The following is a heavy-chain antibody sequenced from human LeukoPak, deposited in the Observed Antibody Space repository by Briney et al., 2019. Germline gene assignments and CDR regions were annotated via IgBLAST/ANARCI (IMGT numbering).Heavy chain of an antibody. CDR3: ARDLRYSRAGANIGYYYYMDV. CDR1: GYTFNNHD. V-gene: IGHV1-18*01. CDR2: ISAYNGNT. J-gene: IGHJ6*03. D-gene: IGHD1-14*01. Sequence: GASVKVSCKASGYTFNNHDINWVRQAPGRGLEWMGWISAYNGNTNYAQKLQGRVTMTTDTSTSTAYMELRSLRSDDTAVYYCARDLRYSRAGANIGYYYYMDVWGKGTTVTISS.